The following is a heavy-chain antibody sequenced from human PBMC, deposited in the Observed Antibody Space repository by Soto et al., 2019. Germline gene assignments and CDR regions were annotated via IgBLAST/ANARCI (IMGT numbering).Heavy chain of an antibody. CDR1: GGTFSSYA. Sequence: QVQLVQSGAEVKKPGSSVKVSCKASGGTFSSYAISWVRQAPGQGLEWMGGIIPIIGTANYAQKFQGRVTITADESTSTAYMELSSLRSEDTAVYYCHLSIVLVPAVPSADVWGQGTTVTVSS. CDR2: IIPIIGTA. D-gene: IGHD2-2*01. CDR3: HLSIVLVPAVPSADV. V-gene: IGHV1-69*12. J-gene: IGHJ6*02.